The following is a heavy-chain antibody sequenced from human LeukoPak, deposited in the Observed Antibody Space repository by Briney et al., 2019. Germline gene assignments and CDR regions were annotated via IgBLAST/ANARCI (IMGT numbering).Heavy chain of an antibody. CDR1: GFTFSGSA. D-gene: IGHD1-26*01. CDR3: TSGSQHDY. CDR2: IRSKANSYAT. Sequence: GGSLRLSCAASGFTFSGSAMHWVRQASGEGRGWGGRIRSKANSYATAYAASVKGWFTISRDDSKNTAYLQMNSLKTEDTAVYYCTSGSQHDYWRQGTLVTVSS. J-gene: IGHJ4*02. V-gene: IGHV3-73*01.